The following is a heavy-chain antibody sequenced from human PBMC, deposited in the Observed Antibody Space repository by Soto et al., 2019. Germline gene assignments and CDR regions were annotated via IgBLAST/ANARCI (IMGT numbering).Heavy chain of an antibody. J-gene: IGHJ6*02. V-gene: IGHV3-13*01. CDR2: IGSGGDT. CDR3: TRKTPPTGMEV. Sequence: EVQLVESGGGLVQPGGSLRLSCAASGFTLSSYDIHWFRQATGEGLAWVSGIGSGGDTHYADSVKGRFILSSEDGKNSFYLQMNNLRVGDTAVYYCTRKTPPTGMEVWGQGATVTVSS. D-gene: IGHD3-9*01. CDR1: GFTLSSYD.